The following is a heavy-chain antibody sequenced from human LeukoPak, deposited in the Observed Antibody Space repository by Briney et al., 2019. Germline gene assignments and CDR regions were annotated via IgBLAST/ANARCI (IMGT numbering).Heavy chain of an antibody. CDR3: TTGLGGH. CDR2: IKSKTDGGTT. Sequence: SWIRQPPGKGLEWIGRIKSKTDGGTTDYAAPVKGRFTISRDDSKNTLYLQMNSLKTEDTAVYYCTTGLGGHWGQGTLVTVSS. V-gene: IGHV3-15*01. J-gene: IGHJ4*02. D-gene: IGHD3-16*01.